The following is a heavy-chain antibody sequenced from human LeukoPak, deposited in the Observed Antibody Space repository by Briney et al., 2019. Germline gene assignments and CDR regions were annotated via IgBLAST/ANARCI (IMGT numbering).Heavy chain of an antibody. CDR1: GYSFTSYW. Sequence: PGGSLRLSCKGSGYSFTSYWIGWVRQMPGKGLEWMGIIYPGDSDTRYSPSFQGQVTISADKSISTAYLQWSSLKASDTAMYYCARTLYDILTGYSASDAFDIWGQGTMVTVSS. J-gene: IGHJ3*02. CDR2: IYPGDSDT. D-gene: IGHD3-9*01. CDR3: ARTLYDILTGYSASDAFDI. V-gene: IGHV5-51*01.